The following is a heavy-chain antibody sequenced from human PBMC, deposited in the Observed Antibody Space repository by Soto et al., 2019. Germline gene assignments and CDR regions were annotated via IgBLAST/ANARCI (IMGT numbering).Heavy chain of an antibody. CDR3: ARDRAYCGGDCYSSWFDP. V-gene: IGHV1-3*01. D-gene: IGHD2-21*02. J-gene: IGHJ5*02. Sequence: ASVKVSCKASGYTFTSYAMHWVRQAPGERLEWMGWINAGNGNTKYSQKFQGRVTITRDTSASTAYMGLSSLRSEDTAVYYCARDRAYCGGDCYSSWFDPWGQGTLVTVSS. CDR1: GYTFTSYA. CDR2: INAGNGNT.